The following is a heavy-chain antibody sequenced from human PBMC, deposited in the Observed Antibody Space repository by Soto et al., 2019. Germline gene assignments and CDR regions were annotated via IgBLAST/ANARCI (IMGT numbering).Heavy chain of an antibody. D-gene: IGHD3-10*01. Sequence: QVQLVQSGAEVKKPGSSVKVSCKASGGTFSSYTISWVRQAPGQGPEWMGRIIPILGIANYAQKIQGRVTIAADKSTSSAYMRPSSLSSEDSAVYYCAREEYYYCAGAFLDYGGQGTPVTVSS. CDR2: IIPILGIA. CDR3: AREEYYYCAGAFLDY. CDR1: GGTFSSYT. V-gene: IGHV1-69*08. J-gene: IGHJ4*02.